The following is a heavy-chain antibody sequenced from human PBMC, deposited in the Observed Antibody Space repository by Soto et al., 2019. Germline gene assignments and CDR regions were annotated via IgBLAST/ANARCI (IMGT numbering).Heavy chain of an antibody. CDR2: IYYSGST. CDR1: GVSVSRSSYD. D-gene: IGHD2-8*01. J-gene: IGHJ6*02. CDR3: ARDGGFCTNGVCPVYYYYGMDV. Sequence: SATLSLTSTFLGVSVSRSSYDWGWIRQPPGKGLEWIGSIYYSGSTYYNPSLKSRVTISVDTSKNQFSLKLSSVTAADTAVYYCARDGGFCTNGVCPVYYYYGMDVWGQGTTVT. V-gene: IGHV4-39*02.